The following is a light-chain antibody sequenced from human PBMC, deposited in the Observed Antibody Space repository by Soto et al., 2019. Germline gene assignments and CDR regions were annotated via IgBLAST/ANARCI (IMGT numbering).Light chain of an antibody. V-gene: IGLV2-8*01. Sequence: QSALTQPPSASGSPEQSVTISCTGTSSDLGRYTYVSWYQQHPGKAPKLIIYEVSKRPSGVPDRFSGSRSGNTASLTISGLQTEDEAAYYCSTYAGSNDFVLFGGGTQLTVL. J-gene: IGLJ3*02. CDR2: EVS. CDR3: STYAGSNDFVL. CDR1: SSDLGRYTY.